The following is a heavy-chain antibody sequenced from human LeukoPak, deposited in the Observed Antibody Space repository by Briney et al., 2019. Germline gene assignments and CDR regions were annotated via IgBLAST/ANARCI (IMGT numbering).Heavy chain of an antibody. V-gene: IGHV1-69*13. CDR2: IIPIFGTA. Sequence: SVKVSCKASGGTLSSYAISWVRQAPGQGLEWMGGIIPIFGTANYAQKFQGRVTITADESTSTAYMELSSLRSEDTAVYYCAIYDFWSGYYPERGYYYYGMDVWGQGTTVTVSS. J-gene: IGHJ6*02. CDR1: GGTLSSYA. D-gene: IGHD3-3*01. CDR3: AIYDFWSGYYPERGYYYYGMDV.